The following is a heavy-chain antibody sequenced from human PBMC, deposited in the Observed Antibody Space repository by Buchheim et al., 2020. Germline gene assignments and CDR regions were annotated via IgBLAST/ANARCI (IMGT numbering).Heavy chain of an antibody. Sequence: EVQLVESGGGLVQPGGSLRLSCAASGFTFSSYWMSWVRQAPGKGLEWVANIKQDGSEKYYVDSVKGRFTISRDNAKNSLYLQMNSLRAEDTAVYYCARDVMVRGVLALKRPKYYYYYGMDVWGQGTT. D-gene: IGHD3-10*01. CDR2: IKQDGSEK. J-gene: IGHJ6*02. V-gene: IGHV3-7*01. CDR3: ARDVMVRGVLALKRPKYYYYYGMDV. CDR1: GFTFSSYW.